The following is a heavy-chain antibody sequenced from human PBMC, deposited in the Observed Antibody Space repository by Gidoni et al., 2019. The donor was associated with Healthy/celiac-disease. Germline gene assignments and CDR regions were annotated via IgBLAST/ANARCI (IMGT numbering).Heavy chain of an antibody. CDR3: ATVDTAMFPPCD. J-gene: IGHJ4*02. CDR1: GYTFTSYY. V-gene: IGHV1-46*03. Sequence: QVQLVQSGAEVKKPGASVKVSCKASGYTFTSYYMHWVRQAPGQGLEWMGIITPSGGSTSHVQKFPGRVTMPRDTPTITVYMQLSSRRSEDTVVYYCATVDTAMFPPCDWVQGTLVTVS. CDR2: ITPSGGST. D-gene: IGHD5-18*01.